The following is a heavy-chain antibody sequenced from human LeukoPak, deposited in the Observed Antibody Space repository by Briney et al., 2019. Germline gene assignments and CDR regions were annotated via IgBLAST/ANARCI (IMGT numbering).Heavy chain of an antibody. CDR1: GFTFSSYS. J-gene: IGHJ5*02. CDR2: ISTSSSYI. Sequence: GGSLRLSCAASGFTFSSYSMNWVRQAPGKGLEWVSSISTSSSYIYHADSVKGRFTISRDNAKNSLYLQMNSLRAEDTAVYYCATDSYDYTWGQGTLVTVSS. CDR3: ATDSYDYT. D-gene: IGHD4-11*01. V-gene: IGHV3-21*01.